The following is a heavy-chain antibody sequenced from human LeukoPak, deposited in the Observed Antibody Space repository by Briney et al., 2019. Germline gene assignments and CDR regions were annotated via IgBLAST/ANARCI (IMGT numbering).Heavy chain of an antibody. J-gene: IGHJ4*02. CDR3: ARDKGYNSAY. CDR2: IRMDGGEQ. CDR1: GFTFSSYW. Sequence: GGSLRLSCAASGFTFSSYWMTWVRQTPGKGLEWVADIRMDGGEQYYMDSVEGRFTISRDNAKNSLYLQMYSLRPEDTAVYYCARDKGYNSAYWGRGTLVTVSS. D-gene: IGHD5-24*01. V-gene: IGHV3-7*01.